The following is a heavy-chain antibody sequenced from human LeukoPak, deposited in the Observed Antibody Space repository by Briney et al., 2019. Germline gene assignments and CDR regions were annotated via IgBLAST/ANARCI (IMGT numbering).Heavy chain of an antibody. CDR1: GFTFGDYA. Sequence: GGSLRLSCTASGFTFGDYAMSWVRQAPGKGLEWVGFIRSKAYGGTTEYAASVKGRFTISRDDSKSIVYLQMNSLKTEDTAVYYCTRSITMFTGYWGQGTLVTVSS. CDR2: IRSKAYGGTT. V-gene: IGHV3-49*04. D-gene: IGHD3-10*02. CDR3: TRSITMFTGY. J-gene: IGHJ4*02.